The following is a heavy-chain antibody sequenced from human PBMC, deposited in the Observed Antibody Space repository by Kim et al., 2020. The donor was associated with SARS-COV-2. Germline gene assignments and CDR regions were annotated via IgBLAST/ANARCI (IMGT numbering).Heavy chain of an antibody. CDR1: GFTFSSYG. CDR2: ISYDGSNK. J-gene: IGHJ6*02. Sequence: GGSLRLSCAASGFTFSSYGMHWVRQAPGKGLEWVAVISYDGSNKYYADSVTGRFTISRDNSKNTLYLQMNSLRAEDTAVYYCARDPGIAVAGDYYYYGMDVWGQGTTVTVSS. V-gene: IGHV3-33*05. CDR3: ARDPGIAVAGDYYYYGMDV. D-gene: IGHD6-19*01.